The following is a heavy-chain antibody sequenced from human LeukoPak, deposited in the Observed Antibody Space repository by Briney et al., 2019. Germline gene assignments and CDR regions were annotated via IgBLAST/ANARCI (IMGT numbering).Heavy chain of an antibody. CDR3: ARARGGYDLDY. CDR2: IKQDGGEK. Sequence: HPGGSLRLSCAASGFTFSSYAMSWVRQAPGKGLEWVANIKQDGGEKYYVESVKGRFTISRDNVKNSLYLQMNSLRVEDTAVYYCARARGGYDLDYWGQGTLVTVSS. D-gene: IGHD5-12*01. V-gene: IGHV3-7*01. CDR1: GFTFSSYA. J-gene: IGHJ4*02.